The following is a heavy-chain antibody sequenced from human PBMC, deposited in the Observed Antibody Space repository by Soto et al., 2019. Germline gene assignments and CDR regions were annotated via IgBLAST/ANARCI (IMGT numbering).Heavy chain of an antibody. V-gene: IGHV4-59*01. CDR2: IYYSGST. J-gene: IGHJ4*02. CDR1: GGAISSYY. D-gene: IGHD3-16*01. CDR3: AREKNRVGEVTPYFHY. Sequence: SETLSLTCTVSGGAISSYYRRWIRQPPGKGLEWIGYIYYSGSTNYNPSLKSRVTISVDTSKNQFSLKLSSVTAADTAVYYCAREKNRVGEVTPYFHYWGRGTLVTLSS.